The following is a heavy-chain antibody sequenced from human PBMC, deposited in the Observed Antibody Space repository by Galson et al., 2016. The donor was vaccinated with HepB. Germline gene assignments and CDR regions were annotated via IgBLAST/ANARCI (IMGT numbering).Heavy chain of an antibody. Sequence: SLRLSCAASGFTFSDYAMNWVRQAPGKGLEWISHNSRENNRIDYADSVKGRFTISRDNSKNTLYLQMNSLSAEETAVYYCARHRWPGQLVRGGHGMDVWGKGTTVTVSS. J-gene: IGHJ6*04. CDR2: NSRENNRI. D-gene: IGHD6-13*01. V-gene: IGHV3-48*01. CDR3: ARHRWPGQLVRGGHGMDV. CDR1: GFTFSDYA.